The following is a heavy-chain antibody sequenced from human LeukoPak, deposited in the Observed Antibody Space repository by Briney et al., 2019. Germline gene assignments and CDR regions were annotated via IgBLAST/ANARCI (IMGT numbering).Heavy chain of an antibody. V-gene: IGHV4-61*02. CDR3: ARYGDYIFDF. CDR2: VYTSGST. Sequence: PSQTLSLTCTVSGGSISSASYYWSWIRQPAGKGLEWIGRVYTSGSTNYNPSLESRVTMSVDTSKNQFSLKLSSVTAADTAVYYCARYGDYIFDFWGQGTLVTVSS. D-gene: IGHD4-17*01. CDR1: GGSISSASYY. J-gene: IGHJ4*02.